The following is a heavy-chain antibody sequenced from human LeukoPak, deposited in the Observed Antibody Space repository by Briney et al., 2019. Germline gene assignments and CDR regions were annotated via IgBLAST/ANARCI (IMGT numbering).Heavy chain of an antibody. J-gene: IGHJ4*02. CDR1: GFTFSSYA. V-gene: IGHV3-21*01. CDR2: ISSSSSYI. CDR3: ARDTNRMGWELLTPDY. D-gene: IGHD1-26*01. Sequence: GGSLRLSCAASGFTFSSYAMSWVRQAPGKGLEWVSSISSSSSYIYYADSVKGRFTISRDNAKNSLYLQMNSLRAEDTAVYYCARDTNRMGWELLTPDYWGQGTLVTVSS.